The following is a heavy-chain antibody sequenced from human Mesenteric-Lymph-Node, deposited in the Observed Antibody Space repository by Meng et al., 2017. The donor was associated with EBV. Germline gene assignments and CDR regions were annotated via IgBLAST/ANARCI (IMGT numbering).Heavy chain of an antibody. Sequence: QSRAAVHGFVTPSQALSPPCTVSGGSVSSGTDYSSCTRQPPWKGMEWTGYSYYSGRPKYNPSLESRVIISVDTSKNQFSLRLTSVTAAATAVYFCATAVTAKDFGVVPAARWSWFDPWGQGTLVTVSS. CDR3: ATAVTAKDFGVVPAARWSWFDP. V-gene: IGHV4-61*01. CDR1: GGSVSSGTDY. CDR2: SYYSGRP. D-gene: IGHD2-2*01. J-gene: IGHJ5*02.